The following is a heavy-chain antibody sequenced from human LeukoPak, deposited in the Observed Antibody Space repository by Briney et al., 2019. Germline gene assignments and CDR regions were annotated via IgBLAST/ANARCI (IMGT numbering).Heavy chain of an antibody. CDR2: IYSGGST. V-gene: IGHV3-53*01. J-gene: IGHJ3*02. CDR3: ASFYYKSGYGAFYI. D-gene: IGHD3-10*01. Sequence: GGSLRLSCAASGFIVSTNYMSWVRQAPGKGLEWVSVIYSGGSTKYADSVKGRFTISRDISKNTLYLQMNNLRAEDTAVYYCASFYYKSGYGAFYIWGQGTVVTVAS. CDR1: GFIVSTNY.